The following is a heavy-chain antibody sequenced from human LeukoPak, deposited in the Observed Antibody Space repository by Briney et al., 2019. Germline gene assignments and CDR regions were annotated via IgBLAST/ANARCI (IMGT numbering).Heavy chain of an antibody. CDR1: GFTFSSYG. V-gene: IGHV3-30*02. CDR2: IRYDGSNK. Sequence: PGGSLRLSCAASGFTFSSYGMHWVRQAPGKGLEWVAFIRYDGSNKYYADSVKGRFTISRDNSKNTLYLQMNSLRAEDTAVYYCAKDQMYSSSWGHYYYYYMDVWGKGTTVTVSS. D-gene: IGHD6-13*01. CDR3: AKDQMYSSSWGHYYYYYMDV. J-gene: IGHJ6*03.